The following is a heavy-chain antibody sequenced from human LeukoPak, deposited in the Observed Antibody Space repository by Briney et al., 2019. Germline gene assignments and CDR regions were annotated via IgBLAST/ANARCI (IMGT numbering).Heavy chain of an antibody. CDR2: ISRSGSTK. Sequence: QSGGSLRLSCAGSGFTFSSYEMNWIRQAPGKGLEWVSSISRSGSTKYYADSVKGRFTISRDNAKNSLFLQMNSLRAEDTAVYYCARVLRYCSGGNCYSGGLGYMDVWGKGTTVTISS. CDR1: GFTFSSYE. CDR3: ARVLRYCSGGNCYSGGLGYMDV. D-gene: IGHD2-15*01. J-gene: IGHJ6*03. V-gene: IGHV3-48*03.